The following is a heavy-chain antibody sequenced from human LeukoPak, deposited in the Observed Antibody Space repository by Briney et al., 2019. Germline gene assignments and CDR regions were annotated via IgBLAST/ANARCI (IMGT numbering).Heavy chain of an antibody. CDR3: ARDRFPYDSSGYYYFDY. V-gene: IGHV1-2*04. D-gene: IGHD3-22*01. CDR2: INPNSGGT. CDR1: GYTFTSYD. J-gene: IGHJ4*02. Sequence: ASVKVSCKASGYTFTSYDMHWVRQAPGQGLVWMGWINPNSGGTNYAQKFQGWVTMTRDTSISTAYMELSRLRSDDTAVYYCARDRFPYDSSGYYYFDYWGQGTLVTVSS.